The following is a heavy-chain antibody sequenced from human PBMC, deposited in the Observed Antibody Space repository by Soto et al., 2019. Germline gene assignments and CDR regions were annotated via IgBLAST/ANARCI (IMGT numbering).Heavy chain of an antibody. J-gene: IGHJ4*02. CDR2: ISYDGNKK. CDR1: GFIFSNYG. Sequence: QVQLVESGGGVVQPGRSLRLSCVPSGFIFSNYGMHWVRQAPGRALEWVAGISYDGNKKDYGDSVKGRFTISRDNSKNTLYLQMSSLRTEDTAVYYCAKDNCSGGDCFSRFDCWGQGTLVTVSS. CDR3: AKDNCSGGDCFSRFDC. D-gene: IGHD2-15*01. V-gene: IGHV3-30*18.